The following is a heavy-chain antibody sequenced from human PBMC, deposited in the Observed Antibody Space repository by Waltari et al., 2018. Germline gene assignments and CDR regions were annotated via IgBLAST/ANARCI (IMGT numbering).Heavy chain of an antibody. J-gene: IGHJ4*02. Sequence: QVQLVQSGAEVKKPGASVKVSCTAFGYTFSDYYMHWVRQAPGQRFELMGWINPNSESTKYAQKLQGRVTLTRDTSINTVYMELSSLRSDDTALYYCARDRSFDFWGKGTLVTVPS. CDR3: ARDRSFDF. CDR1: GYTFSDYY. CDR2: INPNSEST. V-gene: IGHV1-2*02.